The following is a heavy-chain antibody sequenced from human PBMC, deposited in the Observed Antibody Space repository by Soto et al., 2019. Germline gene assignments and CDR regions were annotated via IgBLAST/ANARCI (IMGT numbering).Heavy chain of an antibody. CDR1: GGSISSGGYS. Sequence: TLSLTCAVSGGSISSGGYSWSWIRQPPGKCLEWIGYIYHSGSTYYNPSLKSRVTISVDRSKHQFSLKMSSVTAAATAVYNCVRVGYDDNTLGVFDFWSQRTLVTVSP. D-gene: IGHD3-16*01. V-gene: IGHV4-30-2*01. CDR2: IYHSGST. CDR3: VRVGYDDNTLGVFDF. J-gene: IGHJ4*01.